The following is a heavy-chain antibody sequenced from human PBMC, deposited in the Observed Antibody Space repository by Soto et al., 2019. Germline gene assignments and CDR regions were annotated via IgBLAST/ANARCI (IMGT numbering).Heavy chain of an antibody. D-gene: IGHD6-25*01. CDR3: PRQRTSVATKAYFDS. CDR1: DGSISRQY. CDR2: IYYSGST. Sequence: SETRSFTGTFCDGSISRQYWSWLRQPPGKGLEWIGYIYYSGSTNYSPSLNSRVTISIDTPRNQFSLELRSVTAADTALYYCPRQRTSVATKAYFDSWGQGSMVTVAS. J-gene: IGHJ4*02. V-gene: IGHV4-59*11.